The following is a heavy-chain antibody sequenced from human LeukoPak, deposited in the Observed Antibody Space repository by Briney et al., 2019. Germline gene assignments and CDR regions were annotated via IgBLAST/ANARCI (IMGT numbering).Heavy chain of an antibody. CDR1: GFTFSSYS. CDR2: ISSSSSYI. CDR3: AKPFLKQLLDY. D-gene: IGHD6-6*01. V-gene: IGHV3-21*01. J-gene: IGHJ4*02. Sequence: GGSLRLSCAASGFTFSSYSMNWVRQAPGKGLEWVSSISSSSSYIYYADSVKGRFTISRDNSKNTLYLQMNSLRAEDTAVYYCAKPFLKQLLDYWGQGTLVTVSS.